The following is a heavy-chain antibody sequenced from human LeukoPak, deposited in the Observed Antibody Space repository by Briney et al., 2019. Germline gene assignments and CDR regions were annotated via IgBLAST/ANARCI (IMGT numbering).Heavy chain of an antibody. CDR2: ISSSSSYI. CDR3: ASLAVVVVAATSGRAIDY. J-gene: IGHJ4*02. D-gene: IGHD2-15*01. Sequence: GGSLRLSCAASGFTFSSYSMNWVRQAPGKGLEWVSSISSSSSYIYYADSVKGRFTISRDNAKNSLYLQMNSLRAEDTAVYYCASLAVVVVAATSGRAIDYWGQGTLVTVSS. V-gene: IGHV3-21*01. CDR1: GFTFSSYS.